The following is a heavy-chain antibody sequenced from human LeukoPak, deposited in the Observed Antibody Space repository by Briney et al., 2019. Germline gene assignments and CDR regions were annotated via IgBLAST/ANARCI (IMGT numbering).Heavy chain of an antibody. CDR3: AWLHSSSRFDSYYYGMDV. CDR1: GGTFSSYT. CDR2: IIPILGIA. J-gene: IGHJ6*02. D-gene: IGHD6-6*01. Sequence: SVKVSCKASGGTFSSYTISWVRQAPGQGLEWMGRIIPILGIANYAQKFQGRVTITADKSTSTAYMELSSLRSEDTAVYYCAWLHSSSRFDSYYYGMDVWGQGTTVTVSS. V-gene: IGHV1-69*02.